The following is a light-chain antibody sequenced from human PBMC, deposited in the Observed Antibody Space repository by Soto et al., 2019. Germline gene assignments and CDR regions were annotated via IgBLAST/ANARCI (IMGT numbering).Light chain of an antibody. CDR2: DVS. CDR1: SSDIGGYNY. J-gene: IGLJ2*01. Sequence: QSALTQPASVSGSPGQSITISCTGISSDIGGYNYVSWYQQLPGKAPKLMIYDVSNRRSGVSNRFSGSKSGNTASLTISGLQAEDEADYYCYSYTNSSTVLFGGGTKLTVL. CDR3: YSYTNSSTVL. V-gene: IGLV2-14*03.